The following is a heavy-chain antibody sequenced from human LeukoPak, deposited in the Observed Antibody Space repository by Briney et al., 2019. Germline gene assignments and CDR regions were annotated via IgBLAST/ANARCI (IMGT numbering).Heavy chain of an antibody. V-gene: IGHV4-4*07. CDR2: IYTSGST. CDR1: GGSTSSYY. CDR3: ASGSIAARTYYFDY. J-gene: IGHJ4*02. D-gene: IGHD6-6*01. Sequence: SETLSLTCTVSGGSTSSYYWSWIRQPAGKGLEWIGRIYTSGSTNYNPSLKSRVTMPVDTSKNQFSLKLSSVTAADTAVYYCASGSIAARTYYFDYWGQGTLVTVSS.